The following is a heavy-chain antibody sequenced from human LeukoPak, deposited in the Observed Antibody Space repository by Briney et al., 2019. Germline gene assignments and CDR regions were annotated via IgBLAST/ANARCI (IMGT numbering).Heavy chain of an antibody. CDR2: XIPIFGTA. Sequence: XIPIFGTANYAQKFQGRVTITADESTSTAYMELSSLRSEDTAVYYCARVDYDFWSGYLGTFDYWGQGTLVTVSS. V-gene: IGHV1-69*01. CDR3: ARVDYDFWSGYLGTFDY. D-gene: IGHD3-3*01. J-gene: IGHJ4*02.